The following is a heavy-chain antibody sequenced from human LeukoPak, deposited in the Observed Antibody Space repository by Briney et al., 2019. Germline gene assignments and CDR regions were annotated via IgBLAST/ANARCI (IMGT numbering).Heavy chain of an antibody. J-gene: IGHJ3*02. CDR3: ARDEMDYGGNSDAFDI. CDR2: ISYDGSNK. Sequence: GGSLRLSCAASGLTFSSYWMSWVRQAPGKGLEWVAVISYDGSNKYYADSVKGRFTISRDNSKNTLYLQMNSLRAEDTAVYYCARDEMDYGGNSDAFDIWGQGTMVTVSS. CDR1: GLTFSSYW. D-gene: IGHD4-23*01. V-gene: IGHV3-30-3*01.